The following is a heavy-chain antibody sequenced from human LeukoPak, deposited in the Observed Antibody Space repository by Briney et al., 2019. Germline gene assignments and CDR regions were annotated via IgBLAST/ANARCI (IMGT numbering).Heavy chain of an antibody. CDR2: IYTSGYT. D-gene: IGHD2-15*01. V-gene: IGHV4-4*07. Sequence: SEILSLTCTVSGDSLTSSFWAWIRQPAGKGLEWIGRIYTSGYTNYNPSLKSRVTLSVDTPKNQFSLRLNSVTAADAAMYYCARDCSGGTCYSGVVDYWGQGMLVTVSS. CDR3: ARDCSGGTCYSGVVDY. J-gene: IGHJ4*02. CDR1: GDSLTSSF.